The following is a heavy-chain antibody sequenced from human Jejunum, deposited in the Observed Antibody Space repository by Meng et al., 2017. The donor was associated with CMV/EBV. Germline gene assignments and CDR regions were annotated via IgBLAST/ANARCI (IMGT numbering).Heavy chain of an antibody. Sequence: FSSVWMRWVRKERKKGLVWVGQRESDGGVTSYADSVESSLTISRDKVRKTLFLEMTGLRVEDTARYFCVTYLHLRFVDWSNALDTWGQGTMVTVSS. CDR3: VTYLHLRFVDWSNALDT. CDR1: FSSVW. J-gene: IGHJ3*02. V-gene: IGHV3-74*01. CDR2: RESDGGVT. D-gene: IGHD3/OR15-3a*01.